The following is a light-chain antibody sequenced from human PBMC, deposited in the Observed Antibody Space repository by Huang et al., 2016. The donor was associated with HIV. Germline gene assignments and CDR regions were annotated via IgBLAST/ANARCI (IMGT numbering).Light chain of an antibody. CDR2: NAS. J-gene: IGKJ4*01. Sequence: EVVLTQSPATLSLSPGERATLSCRASQSLNKFLAWFQQKPGQPPRLRIYNASERATGIPARFSGNGSGTDFTLTISSLRPEDFAVYYCQQRSKSLTFGGGTKVE. CDR1: QSLNKF. V-gene: IGKV3-11*01. CDR3: QQRSKSLT.